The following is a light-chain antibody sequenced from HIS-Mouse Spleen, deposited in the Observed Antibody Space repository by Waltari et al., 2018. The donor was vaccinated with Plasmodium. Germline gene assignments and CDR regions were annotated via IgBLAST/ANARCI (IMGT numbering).Light chain of an antibody. CDR3: GTWDSSLSAGVV. J-gene: IGLJ2*01. Sequence: QSVLTQPPSVSAAPGQKVTISCSGSSSNIGNNYVSWYQQPPGTAPNILIYDNNKRPSGFPDRFSGSKSGTSATLGITGLQTGDEADYYCGTWDSSLSAGVVFGGGTKLTVL. V-gene: IGLV1-51*01. CDR2: DNN. CDR1: SSNIGNNY.